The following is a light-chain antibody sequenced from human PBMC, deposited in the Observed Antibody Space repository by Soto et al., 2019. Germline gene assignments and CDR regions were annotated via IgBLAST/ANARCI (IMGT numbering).Light chain of an antibody. Sequence: EIVLTQSPGTLSLSPGERATLSCRASQSVSSSYLAWYQQKPGQAPRLLIYGASSRATGLPDRFSGSGSGTDFTLTISSLEPEDFAVYYCQQYGSSPWTFGQGTKVEIK. CDR1: QSVSSSY. CDR3: QQYGSSPWT. CDR2: GAS. V-gene: IGKV3-20*01. J-gene: IGKJ1*01.